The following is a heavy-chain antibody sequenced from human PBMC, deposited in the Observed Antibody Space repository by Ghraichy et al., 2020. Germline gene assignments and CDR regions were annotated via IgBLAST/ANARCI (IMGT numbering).Heavy chain of an antibody. CDR1: GFTFSSYA. Sequence: GGSLRLSCAASGFTFSSYAMSWVRQAPGKGLEWVSAISGSGGSTYYADSVKGRFTISRDNSKNTLYLQMNSLRAEDTAVYYCAMLGDQNYDILTGLESYGMDVWGQGTTVTVSS. CDR2: ISGSGGST. CDR3: AMLGDQNYDILTGLESYGMDV. D-gene: IGHD3-9*01. V-gene: IGHV3-23*01. J-gene: IGHJ6*02.